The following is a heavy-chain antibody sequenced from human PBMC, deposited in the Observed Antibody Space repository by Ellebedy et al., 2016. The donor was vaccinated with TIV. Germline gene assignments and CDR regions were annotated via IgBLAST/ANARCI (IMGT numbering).Heavy chain of an antibody. V-gene: IGHV3-7*01. J-gene: IGHJ3*02. CDR3: ATDGSYGDYPSPTHASRI. CDR2: IKLDGSEN. CDR1: GFTFSSYW. Sequence: GGSLRLSCAASGFTFSSYWMSWVRQAPGKGLGWVANIKLDGSENYYVDSGKGRFTISRDNAKNSLYLQRNSLRGEDTAVYYCATDGSYGDYPSPTHASRIWGQGTVVTVSS. D-gene: IGHD4-17*01.